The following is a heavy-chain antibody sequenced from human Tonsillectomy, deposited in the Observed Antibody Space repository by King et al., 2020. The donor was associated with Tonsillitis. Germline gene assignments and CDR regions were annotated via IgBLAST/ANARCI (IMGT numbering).Heavy chain of an antibody. D-gene: IGHD3-22*01. J-gene: IGHJ4*02. CDR2: ISGGGDST. CDR1: GFTFSSYA. Sequence: VQLVESGGGLVQPGGSLRLSCAASGFTFSSYAMSWVRQAPGKGLEWVSGISGGGDSTYYADSVKGRFTISRDNSKNTLSLQMNSLRAEDTAVYYCAKDHYYDSSGYYAFWDFWGQGTLVTVSS. CDR3: AKDHYYDSSGYYAFWDF. V-gene: IGHV3-23*04.